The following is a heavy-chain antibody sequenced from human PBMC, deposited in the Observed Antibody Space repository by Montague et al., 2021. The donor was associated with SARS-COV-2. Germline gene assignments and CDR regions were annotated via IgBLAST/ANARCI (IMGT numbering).Heavy chain of an antibody. CDR1: GFTFRSHW. J-gene: IGHJ6*02. CDR2: IDNNGCRT. V-gene: IGHV3-74*03. Sequence: SLRLSCAASGFTFRSHWMHWVRQVPEKGLVWVSRIDNNGCRTTYVDSVKGRFTISRDNAKNTLYLQMNSLRVEDTAVYYCARGVGITIFGDLSLAGDHYYSMDVWGQGTEVTVSS. CDR3: ARGVGITIFGDLSLAGDHYYSMDV. D-gene: IGHD3-3*01.